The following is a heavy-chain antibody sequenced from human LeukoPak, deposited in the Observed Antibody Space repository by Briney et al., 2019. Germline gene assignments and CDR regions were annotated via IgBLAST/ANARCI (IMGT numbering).Heavy chain of an antibody. J-gene: IGHJ3*02. D-gene: IGHD4-11*01. V-gene: IGHV4-59*08. CDR1: GGSISSYY. CDR3: ASPSDYLDAFDI. Sequence: SETLSLTCTVSGGSISSYYWSWIRQPPGKGLEWIGYIYYSGSTNYNPSLKSRVTISVDTSKNQFSLKLSSVTAADTAVYYCASPSDYLDAFDIWGQGTMVTVSS. CDR2: IYYSGST.